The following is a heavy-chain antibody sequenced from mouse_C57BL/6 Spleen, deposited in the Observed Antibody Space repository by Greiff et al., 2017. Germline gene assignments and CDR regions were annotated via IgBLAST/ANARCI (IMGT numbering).Heavy chain of an antibody. D-gene: IGHD1-1*01. CDR3: ARDYSSSLWYFDV. CDR2: IDPSDSET. CDR1: GYTFTSYW. J-gene: IGHJ1*03. Sequence: QVQLQQPGAELVRPGSSVKLSCKASGYTFTSYWMHWVKQRPIQGLEWIGNIDPSDSETHYNQKFKDKATLTVDKSSSTAYMQLSSLTSEDSAVYYCARDYSSSLWYFDVWGTGTTVTVSS. V-gene: IGHV1-52*01.